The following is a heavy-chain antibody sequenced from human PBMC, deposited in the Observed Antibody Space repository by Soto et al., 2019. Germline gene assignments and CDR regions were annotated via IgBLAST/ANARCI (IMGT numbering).Heavy chain of an antibody. CDR2: IYSGDSDT. CDR3: ARLELTGLDN. V-gene: IGHV5-51*01. D-gene: IGHD3-9*01. CDR1: GYTFASYW. J-gene: IGHJ4*02. Sequence: GESLKISCKGSGYTFASYWIAWVRQMPGKGLEWMGIIYSGDSDTRYRPSFQGQVTISADKSFSTAYLQWSSLKASDTAIYFCARLELTGLDNWGQGTPVTVSS.